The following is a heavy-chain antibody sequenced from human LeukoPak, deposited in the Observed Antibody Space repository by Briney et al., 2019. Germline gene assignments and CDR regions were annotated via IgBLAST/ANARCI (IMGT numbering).Heavy chain of an antibody. D-gene: IGHD6-13*01. Sequence: GGSLRLSCAASGFTFSSYSMNWVRQAPGKGLEWVSSISSSSSYIYYADSVKGRFTISRDNAKNSLYLQMNSLRAEDTAVYYCARDWPTIAAAGTIPEYFQHWGQGTLVAVSS. CDR3: ARDWPTIAAAGTIPEYFQH. J-gene: IGHJ1*01. CDR1: GFTFSSYS. CDR2: ISSSSSYI. V-gene: IGHV3-21*01.